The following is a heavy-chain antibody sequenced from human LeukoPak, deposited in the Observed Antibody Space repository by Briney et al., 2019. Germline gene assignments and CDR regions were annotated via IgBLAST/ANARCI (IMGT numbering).Heavy chain of an antibody. Sequence: GGSLRLSCAACGFIFSSYSINWVRQAPGKGLEWVSSISRSSNFIYYADSVKGRFTISRDNAKNSLFLQMNSLRAEDTAVYYCATATDTYYYGMDVWGQGTTVTVSS. CDR1: GFIFSSYS. V-gene: IGHV3-21*01. CDR3: ATATDTYYYGMDV. CDR2: ISRSSNFI. J-gene: IGHJ6*02. D-gene: IGHD3-9*01.